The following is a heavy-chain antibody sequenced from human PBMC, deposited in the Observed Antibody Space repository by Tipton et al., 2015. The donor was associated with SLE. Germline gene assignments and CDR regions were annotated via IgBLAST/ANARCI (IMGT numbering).Heavy chain of an antibody. CDR2: IYYSGST. CDR1: GGSVSSGFYY. CDR3: ARHGRTWEFHGY. D-gene: IGHD3-10*01. Sequence: TLSLTCSVSGGSVSSGFYYWTWIRQPPGKGLEWIGYIYYSGSTNYNPSLKSRVTISVDTSKNQFSLKLSSVTAADTAVYYCARHGRTWEFHGYWGQGTLVTVSS. V-gene: IGHV4-61*01. J-gene: IGHJ4*02.